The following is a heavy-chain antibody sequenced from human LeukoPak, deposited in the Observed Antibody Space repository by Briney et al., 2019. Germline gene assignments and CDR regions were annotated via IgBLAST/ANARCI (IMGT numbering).Heavy chain of an antibody. D-gene: IGHD5-12*01. CDR3: ARAVGDSGHGRYFDY. CDR2: VENTGST. J-gene: IGHJ4*02. V-gene: IGHV4-59*01. CDR1: GGSISNY. Sequence: SETLSLTCTVSGGSISNYWSWIRQPPRKGLEGIGNVENTGSTNYNPSLESRVTISVDTSKNRFSLRLSSVTAADTAVYYCARAVGDSGHGRYFDYWGQGTLVTVSS.